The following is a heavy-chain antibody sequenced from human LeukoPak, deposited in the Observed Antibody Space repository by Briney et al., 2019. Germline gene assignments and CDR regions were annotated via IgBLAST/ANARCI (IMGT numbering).Heavy chain of an antibody. CDR2: ISYDGSNK. D-gene: IGHD1-26*01. CDR1: GFTFSSYA. CDR3: AKVGLIVGATGY. J-gene: IGHJ4*02. V-gene: IGHV3-30-3*01. Sequence: GRSLRLSCAASGFTFSSYAMHWVRQAPGKGLEWVAVISYDGSNKYYADSVKGRFTISRDNSKNTLYLQMNSLRAEDTAVYYCAKVGLIVGATGYWGQGTLVTVSS.